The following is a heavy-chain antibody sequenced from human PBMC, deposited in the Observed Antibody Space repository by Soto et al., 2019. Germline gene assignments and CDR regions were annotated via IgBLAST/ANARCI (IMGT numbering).Heavy chain of an antibody. CDR3: ARTPYYYSSGYYYYYGMDV. CDR1: GYSFTSYW. CDR2: IYPGDSDT. J-gene: IGHJ6*02. V-gene: IGHV5-51*01. Sequence: GESLKISCKGSGYSFTSYWIGWVRQMPGKGLEWMGIIYPGDSDTRYSPSFQGQVTISADKSISTAYLQWSSLKASDTAMYYCARTPYYYSSGYYYYYGMDVWGQGTTVTAP. D-gene: IGHD3-22*01.